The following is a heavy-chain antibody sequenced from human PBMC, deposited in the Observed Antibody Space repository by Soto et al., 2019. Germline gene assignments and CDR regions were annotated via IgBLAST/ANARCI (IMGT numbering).Heavy chain of an antibody. J-gene: IGHJ4*02. V-gene: IGHV1-69*01. D-gene: IGHD4-17*01. CDR2: IIHMFRTK. CDR3: ARNPYVDYAYFDY. CDR1: GGTFSSYA. Sequence: QVQLVQSGAEVKKPGSSVKVSCKASGGTFSSYAISWVRQAPGQGLEWMGGIIHMFRTKNYAQRFEGRVTIPADESTSTAYLELSSLRSEDKAVYYCARNPYVDYAYFDYWGQGTLVTVSS.